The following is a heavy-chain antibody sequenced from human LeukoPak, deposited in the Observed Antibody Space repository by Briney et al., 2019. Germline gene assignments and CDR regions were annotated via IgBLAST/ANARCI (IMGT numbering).Heavy chain of an antibody. CDR1: GGSISSGDYY. CDR3: ARSPEIVDYYMTS. CDR2: IYYSGST. Sequence: NSSQTLSLTCTVSGGSISSGDYYWSWIRQPPGKGLEWIGYIYYSGSTYYNPSLKSRVTISVDTSKNQFSLKLSSVTAADTAVYYCARSPEIVDYYMTSGAKGPRSPSP. J-gene: IGHJ6*03. D-gene: IGHD2-15*01. V-gene: IGHV4-30-4*08.